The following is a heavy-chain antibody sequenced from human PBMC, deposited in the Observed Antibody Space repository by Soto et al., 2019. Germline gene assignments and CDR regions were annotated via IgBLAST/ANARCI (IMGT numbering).Heavy chain of an antibody. J-gene: IGHJ4*02. CDR2: ISAYNGNT. CDR3: AREPPTPDY. CDR1: GYTFASYA. V-gene: IGHV1-18*01. Sequence: QVQLVQSGAEVKKPGASVTVSCKASGYTFASYAISWMRQAPGQGLEWMGWISAYNGNTNYAQKLQSRVTMTKDTAPGTAYMELRRLTTDSTAVYYCAREPPTPDYSGQGTLVTGSS.